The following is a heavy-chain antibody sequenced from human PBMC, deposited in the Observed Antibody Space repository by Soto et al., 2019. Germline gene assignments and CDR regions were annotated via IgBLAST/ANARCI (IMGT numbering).Heavy chain of an antibody. J-gene: IGHJ4*02. V-gene: IGHV1-69*06. CDR1: GGTFSSYA. CDR2: IIPIFGTA. CDR3: ARWYYYDSSGYRNPPLFDY. Sequence: SVKVSCKASGGTFSSYAISWVLQAPGQGLEWMGGIIPIFGTANYAQKFQGRVTITADKSTSTAYMELSSLRSEDTAVYYCARWYYYDSSGYRNPPLFDYWGQGTLVTVSS. D-gene: IGHD3-22*01.